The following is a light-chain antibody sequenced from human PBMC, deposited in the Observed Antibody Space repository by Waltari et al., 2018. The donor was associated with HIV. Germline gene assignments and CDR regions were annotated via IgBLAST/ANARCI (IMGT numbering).Light chain of an antibody. V-gene: IGLV3-10*01. Sequence: SYELTQPPSVSVSPAHPTSTHRSGHAVPAKKTYWYQQKSGQAPVLVLYEDSKRPARIPDGFSGSSSGTVATLTICGAQVEDASDYYSYSTDTSGHHRVFGGGTKLTVL. CDR1: AVPAKK. CDR2: EDS. J-gene: IGLJ2*01. CDR3: YSTDTSGHHRV.